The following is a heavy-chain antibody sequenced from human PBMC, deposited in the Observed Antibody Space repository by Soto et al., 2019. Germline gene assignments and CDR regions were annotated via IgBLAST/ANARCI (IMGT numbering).Heavy chain of an antibody. CDR3: ARALCGGSCDFDY. J-gene: IGHJ4*02. V-gene: IGHV3-48*01. CDR1: GFTFSSYN. CDR2: ISSSGSTI. D-gene: IGHD2-15*01. Sequence: EVQLVESGGGLVQPGGSLRLSCAASGFTFSSYNMNWVRQAPGKGLEWVSYISSSGSTIYSAASVKGRFTISRDNAKNSLFLQMNSLRAEDTAVYYCARALCGGSCDFDYWGQGTLVTVSS.